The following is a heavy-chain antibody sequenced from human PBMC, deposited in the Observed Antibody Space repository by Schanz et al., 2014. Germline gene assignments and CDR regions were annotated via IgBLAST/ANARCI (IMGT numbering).Heavy chain of an antibody. V-gene: IGHV1-69*09. CDR1: GYPFTNYY. Sequence: QVHLEQSGPEVKKPGASVKLSCRASGYPFTNYYIHWVRQAPGQGLEWMGRIIPILGITNVAQTFQDRVKIAADKSTSTACMELSSLRSEDSAVYYCARGLGDERWLDLNEAFDIWGQGTIVTVSS. CDR2: IIPILGIT. D-gene: IGHD6-19*01. CDR3: ARGLGDERWLDLNEAFDI. J-gene: IGHJ3*02.